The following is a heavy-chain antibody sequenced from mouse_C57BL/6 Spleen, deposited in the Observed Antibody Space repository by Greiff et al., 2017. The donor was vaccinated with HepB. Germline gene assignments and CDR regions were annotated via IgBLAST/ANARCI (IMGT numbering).Heavy chain of an antibody. CDR1: GFTFSSYA. J-gene: IGHJ2*01. Sequence: EVKLVESGGGLVKPGGSLKLSCAASGFTFSSYAMSWVRQTPEKRLEWVATISDGGSYTYYPDNVKGRFTISRDNAKNNLYLQMSHLKSEDTAMYYCARDGAMITFDYWGQGTTLTVSS. V-gene: IGHV5-4*01. CDR2: ISDGGSYT. CDR3: ARDGAMITFDY. D-gene: IGHD2-4*01.